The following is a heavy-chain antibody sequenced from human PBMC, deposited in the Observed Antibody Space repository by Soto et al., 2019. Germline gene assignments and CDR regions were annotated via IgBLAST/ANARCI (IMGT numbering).Heavy chain of an antibody. D-gene: IGHD3-9*01. CDR2: IYPTDSDT. CDR3: ARLLGILTGYNYFDY. J-gene: IGHJ4*02. V-gene: IGHV5-51*01. Sequence: PGESLKISCKASGYRFTSYWIGWVRQMPGKGLEWMGIIYPTDSDTRYSPSFQGQVTISVDKSINTAYLQWSSLKASDTAMYYCARLLGILTGYNYFDYWGQGTLVTVSS. CDR1: GYRFTSYW.